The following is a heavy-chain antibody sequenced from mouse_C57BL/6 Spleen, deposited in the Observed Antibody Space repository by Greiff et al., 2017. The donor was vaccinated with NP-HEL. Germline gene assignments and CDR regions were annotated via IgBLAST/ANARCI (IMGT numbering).Heavy chain of an antibody. CDR1: GFTFSSYA. J-gene: IGHJ2*01. CDR2: VSSGGDYI. CDR3: TRDSFTRDYFDY. Sequence: LQQSGEGLVKPGGSLKLSCAASGFTFSSYAMSWVRQTPEKRLEWVAYVSSGGDYIYYADTVKGRFTISRDNARNTLYLQMSSLKSEDTAMYYCTRDSFTRDYFDYWGQGTTLTVSS. V-gene: IGHV5-9-1*02.